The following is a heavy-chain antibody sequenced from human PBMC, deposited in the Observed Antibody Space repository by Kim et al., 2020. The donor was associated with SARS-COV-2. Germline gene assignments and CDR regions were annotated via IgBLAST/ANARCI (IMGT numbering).Heavy chain of an antibody. CDR1: GFTFSSYG. J-gene: IGHJ4*02. V-gene: IGHV3-30*18. Sequence: GGSLRLSCAASGFTFSSYGMHWVRQAPGKGLEWVAVISYDGNNKYYADSVKGRFTISRDNSKNTLYLQMNSLRAEDTAVYYCAKDLAYYDFWSGYSPNYYFDYWGQGTLVTVSS. CDR3: AKDLAYYDFWSGYSPNYYFDY. CDR2: ISYDGNNK. D-gene: IGHD3-3*01.